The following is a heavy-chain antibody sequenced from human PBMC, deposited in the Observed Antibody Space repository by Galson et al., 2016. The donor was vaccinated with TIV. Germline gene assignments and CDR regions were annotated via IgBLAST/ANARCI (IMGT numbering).Heavy chain of an antibody. CDR3: ARDTEQYNSFTDTFDV. J-gene: IGHJ3*01. CDR2: ITSSSSYL. Sequence: SLRLSCAASGFTLSRYGMNWVRQAPGKGLEWVSSITSSSSYLYYADSVKGRFTISRDNAKNSLFLQMTTLRADDTAVYYCARDTEQYNSFTDTFDVWGQGTMVTVSS. CDR1: GFTLSRYG. D-gene: IGHD6-6*01. V-gene: IGHV3-21*06.